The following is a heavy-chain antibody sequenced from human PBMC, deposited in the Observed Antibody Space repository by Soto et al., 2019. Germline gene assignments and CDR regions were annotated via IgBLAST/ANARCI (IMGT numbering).Heavy chain of an antibody. CDR1: GFSLSTSGVG. D-gene: IGHD3-22*01. J-gene: IGHJ2*01. V-gene: IGHV2-5*02. Sequence: QITLKESGPTLVKPTQTLTLTCTFSGFSLSTSGVGVGWIRQPPGKALEWLALIYWDDDKRYSPSLNSRLTIPKGTSXXQXVXXLTNMDPVDTAAYYCAHSAYYDSSGYYYGYWYFDLWGRGTLVTVSS. CDR2: IYWDDDK. CDR3: AHSAYYDSSGYYYGYWYFDL.